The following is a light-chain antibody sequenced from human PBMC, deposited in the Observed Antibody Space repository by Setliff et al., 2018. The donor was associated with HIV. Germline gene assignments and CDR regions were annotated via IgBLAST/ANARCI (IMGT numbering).Light chain of an antibody. J-gene: IGKJ4*01. CDR3: HQANSYPLT. CDR2: KAS. V-gene: IGKV1-9*01. Sequence: DIQLTQSPSFLSASVGDRVTITCRANQGISNYLAWYQLKPGKAPKLLIYKASTLQTGVSSRFSGSGFGTEFTLTISSLQPEDFATYYCHQANSYPLTFGGGTKVDIK. CDR1: QGISNY.